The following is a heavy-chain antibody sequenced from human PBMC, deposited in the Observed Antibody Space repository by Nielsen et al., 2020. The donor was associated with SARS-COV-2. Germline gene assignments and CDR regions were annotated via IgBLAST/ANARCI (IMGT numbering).Heavy chain of an antibody. CDR1: GYTFTSYD. Sequence: ASAKVSCKASGYTFTSYDINWVQQATGQGLEWMGWMNPNSGNTGYAQKLQGRVTMTTDTSTSTAYMELRSLRSDDTAVYYCARVGASIAAAAQDWGQGTLVTVSS. CDR3: ARVGASIAAAAQD. D-gene: IGHD6-13*01. V-gene: IGHV1-8*01. CDR2: MNPNSGNT. J-gene: IGHJ4*02.